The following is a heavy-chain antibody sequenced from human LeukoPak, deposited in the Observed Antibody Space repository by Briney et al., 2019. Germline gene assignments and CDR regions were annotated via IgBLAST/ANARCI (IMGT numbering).Heavy chain of an antibody. Sequence: GGSLRLSCAASGFTFSSYGMHWVRQAPGKGLEWVAVIWYDGSNEYYADSVKGRFTIFRDNSKNTLYLQMNSLRAEDTAVYYCARRLAVTGRYYFDYWGQGALATVSS. D-gene: IGHD6-19*01. CDR3: ARRLAVTGRYYFDY. CDR1: GFTFSSYG. J-gene: IGHJ4*02. CDR2: IWYDGSNE. V-gene: IGHV3-33*01.